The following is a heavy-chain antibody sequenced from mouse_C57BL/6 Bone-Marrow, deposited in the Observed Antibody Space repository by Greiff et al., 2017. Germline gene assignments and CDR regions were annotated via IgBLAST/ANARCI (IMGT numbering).Heavy chain of an antibody. CDR1: GYTFTSYW. J-gene: IGHJ2*01. CDR3: ARMGWSFDY. CDR2: IDPSDSYT. Sequence: QVQLQQPGAELVMPGASVKLSCKASGYTFTSYWMHWVKQRPGQGLEWIGEIDPSDSYTNYNQKFKGKSTLTVDKSSSTAYMQLSSLTSEDSAVYYCARMGWSFDYWGQGTTLTVSS. D-gene: IGHD2-3*01. V-gene: IGHV1-69*01.